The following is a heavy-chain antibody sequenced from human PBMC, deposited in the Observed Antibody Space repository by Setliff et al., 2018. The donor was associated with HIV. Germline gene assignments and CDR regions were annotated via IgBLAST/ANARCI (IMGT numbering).Heavy chain of an antibody. Sequence: SETLSLTCTVSGGSISRFYWSWIRQPPGKGLEWIGHIYYIGTTNYNPSLKSRVTISVDTSKYHFSLKLSSVTAADTAVYYCAKDGHDQDHYYHMDVWGKGTTVTVSS. CDR2: IYYIGTT. D-gene: IGHD1-1*01. J-gene: IGHJ6*03. V-gene: IGHV4-59*12. CDR1: GGSISRFY. CDR3: AKDGHDQDHYYHMDV.